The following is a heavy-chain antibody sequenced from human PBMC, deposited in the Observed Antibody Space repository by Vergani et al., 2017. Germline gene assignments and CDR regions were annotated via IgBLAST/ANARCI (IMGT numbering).Heavy chain of an antibody. CDR3: ARAPGIAAAGNWFDP. D-gene: IGHD6-13*01. CDR2: INHSGST. V-gene: IGHV4-34*01. J-gene: IGHJ5*02. Sequence: QVQLQQWGAGLLKPSETLSLTCAVYGGSFSGYYWSWIRQPPGKGLEWSGEINHSGSTNYNPSLKSRVTISVDTSKKQFSLKLSSVTAADTAVYYCARAPGIAAAGNWFDPWGQGTLVTVSS. CDR1: GGSFSGYY.